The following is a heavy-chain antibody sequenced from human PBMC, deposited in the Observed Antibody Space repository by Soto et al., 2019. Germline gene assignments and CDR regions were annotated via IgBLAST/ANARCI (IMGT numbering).Heavy chain of an antibody. Sequence: GESLKISCKGSGYYFIAYWIGWVRQMPGKGLELMGIIYPPDSDVRYSPSFQGQVTISVDKSINTAYLQWSSLKASDTATYYCARLAVTSSTHFDYWGQGTPFTVSS. CDR2: IYPPDSDV. V-gene: IGHV5-51*01. CDR3: ARLAVTSSTHFDY. J-gene: IGHJ4*02. D-gene: IGHD2-21*02. CDR1: GYYFIAYW.